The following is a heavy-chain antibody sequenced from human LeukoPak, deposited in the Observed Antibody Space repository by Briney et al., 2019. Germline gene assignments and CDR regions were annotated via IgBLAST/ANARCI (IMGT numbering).Heavy chain of an antibody. CDR3: AKDGSSSSVDYFDY. D-gene: IGHD6-6*01. J-gene: IGHJ4*02. CDR1: GFTFNDYA. V-gene: IGHV3-9*01. CDR2: ISWNSGSI. Sequence: GRSLRLSCAASGFTFNDYAMHWVRQAPGKGLEWVSGISWNSGSIGYADSVKGRFTISRDNAKNSLYLQMNGLRAENTALYYCAKDGSSSSVDYFDYWGQGTLVTVSS.